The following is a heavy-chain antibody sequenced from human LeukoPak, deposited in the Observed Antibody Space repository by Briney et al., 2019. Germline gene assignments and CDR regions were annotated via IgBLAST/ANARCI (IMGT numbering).Heavy chain of an antibody. J-gene: IGHJ4*02. Sequence: GGSLRLSCAASGFTFSTYGMHWVRQAPGGGLEWVAFIRYDGSNKYQADSVKGRFTISRDNSKNTLYLQMNSLRAEDTAVYYCGKLYYDYVWGSPYPDYWGQGTLVTVSS. D-gene: IGHD3-16*01. V-gene: IGHV3-30*02. CDR3: GKLYYDYVWGSPYPDY. CDR1: GFTFSTYG. CDR2: IRYDGSNK.